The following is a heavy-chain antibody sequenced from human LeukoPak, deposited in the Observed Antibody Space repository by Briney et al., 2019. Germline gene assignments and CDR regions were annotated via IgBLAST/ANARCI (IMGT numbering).Heavy chain of an antibody. J-gene: IGHJ4*02. CDR2: IYYSGST. Sequence: SETLSLTCTVSGGPISSSSCYWGWIRQPPGKGLEWIGSIYYSGSTYYNPSLKSRVTISVDTSKNQFSLKLSSVTAADTAVYYCARWRYYDSSGYSSWYFDYWGEGTLVTVSS. D-gene: IGHD3-22*01. CDR3: ARWRYYDSSGYSSWYFDY. V-gene: IGHV4-39*01. CDR1: GGPISSSSCY.